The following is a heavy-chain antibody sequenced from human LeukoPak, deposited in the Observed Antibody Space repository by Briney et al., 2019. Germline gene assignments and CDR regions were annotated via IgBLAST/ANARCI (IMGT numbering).Heavy chain of an antibody. Sequence: GGSLRLSCAASGFTFSSYWMSWVRQAPGKGLEWVANIKQGGSEKYYVDSVKGRFTISRDNAKNSLYLQMNSLRAEDTAVYYCARNPRPGEKENSAIDYRGQGTLVTVSS. V-gene: IGHV3-7*01. J-gene: IGHJ4*02. D-gene: IGHD1-26*01. CDR2: IKQGGSEK. CDR1: GFTFSSYW. CDR3: ARNPRPGEKENSAIDY.